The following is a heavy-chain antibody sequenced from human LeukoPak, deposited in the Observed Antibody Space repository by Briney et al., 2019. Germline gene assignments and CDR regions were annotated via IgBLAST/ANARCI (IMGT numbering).Heavy chain of an antibody. J-gene: IGHJ4*02. Sequence: SETLSLTCSVSGYSISSGYFWGLIRQPPGKGAGWIATTHHSGATYYNPTLQSRATLSVDTSKTQVSLKMTSVTAADTAVYYCTREVWGSTFPDYWGQGTLVTVSS. CDR2: THHSGAT. CDR3: TREVWGSTFPDY. V-gene: IGHV4-38-2*02. D-gene: IGHD7-27*01. CDR1: GYSISSGYF.